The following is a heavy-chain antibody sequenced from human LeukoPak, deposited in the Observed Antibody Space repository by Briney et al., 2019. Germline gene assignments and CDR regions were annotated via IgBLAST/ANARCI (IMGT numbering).Heavy chain of an antibody. CDR1: GGSFSGYC. V-gene: IGHV4-34*01. J-gene: IGHJ4*02. D-gene: IGHD5-18*01. Sequence: MTSETLSLTCAVYGGSFSGYCCSWIRQPPGKGLEWIGEINHSGSTNYNPSLKSRVTISVDTSKNQFSLQLSSVTAADTAVYYCASRDTATGLDWGQGTLVTVSS. CDR2: INHSGST. CDR3: ASRDTATGLD.